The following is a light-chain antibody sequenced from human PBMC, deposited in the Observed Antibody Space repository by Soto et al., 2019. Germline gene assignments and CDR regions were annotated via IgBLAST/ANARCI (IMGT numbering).Light chain of an antibody. Sequence: QSVLTQPPSVSGAPGQRVTISCTVSSSNIGAGYGVHWYQQLPGTAPKLLIYVNSNRPSGVPDRFSGSKTGTSASLAITGGREEDEADYYCQSYDRSRSGWVFGGGTKLTVL. CDR2: VNS. CDR3: QSYDRSRSGWV. V-gene: IGLV1-40*01. J-gene: IGLJ3*02. CDR1: SSNIGAGYG.